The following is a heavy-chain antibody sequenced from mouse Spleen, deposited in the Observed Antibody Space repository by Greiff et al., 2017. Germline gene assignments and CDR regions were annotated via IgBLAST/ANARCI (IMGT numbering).Heavy chain of an antibody. CDR1: GYAFSSSW. CDR3: ARAYYRYDGDVYYAMDY. Sequence: QVQLQQSGPELVKPGASVKISCKASGYAFSSSWMNWVKQRPGKGLEWIGRIYPGDGDTNYNGKFKGKATLTADKSSSTAYMQLSSLTSEDSAVYFCARAYYRYDGDVYYAMDYWGQGTSVTVSS. CDR2: IYPGDGDT. D-gene: IGHD2-14*01. V-gene: IGHV1-82*01. J-gene: IGHJ4*01.